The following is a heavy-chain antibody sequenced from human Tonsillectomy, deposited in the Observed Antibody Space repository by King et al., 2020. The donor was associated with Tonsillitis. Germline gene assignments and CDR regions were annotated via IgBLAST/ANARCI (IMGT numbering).Heavy chain of an antibody. CDR2: ISYSGTYV. J-gene: IGHJ4*02. V-gene: IGHV3-21*01. D-gene: IGHD1-26*01. Sequence: VQLVESGGGLVRPGGSLRLSCAASGLTFSSFTMNWVRRAPGKGLEWVSSISYSGTYVYYADSVKGRFTISRENANNLVYLQMTSLRVDGTAMYYCARDRDRLSGSYYDYWGQGTLVTVSS. CDR3: ARDRDRLSGSYYDY. CDR1: GLTFSSFT.